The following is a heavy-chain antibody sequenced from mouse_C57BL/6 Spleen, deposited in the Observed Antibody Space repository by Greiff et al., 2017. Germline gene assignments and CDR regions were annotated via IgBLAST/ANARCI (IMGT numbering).Heavy chain of an antibody. J-gene: IGHJ3*01. CDR3: AREGHETFAY. D-gene: IGHD3-3*01. CDR1: GYTFTDYY. CDR2: IYPGSGNT. Sequence: QVQLQQSGAELVRPGASVKLSCKASGYTFTDYYINWVKQRPGQGLEWIARIYPGSGNTYYNEKFKGKATLTAEKSSSTAYMQLSSLTSEDSAVYFCAREGHETFAYWGQGTLVTVSA. V-gene: IGHV1-76*01.